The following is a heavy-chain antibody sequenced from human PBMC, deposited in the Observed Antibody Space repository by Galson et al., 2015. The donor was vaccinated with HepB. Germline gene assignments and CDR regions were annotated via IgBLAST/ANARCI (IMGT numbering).Heavy chain of an antibody. D-gene: IGHD2-2*01. CDR2: ISSSSSTI. V-gene: IGHV3-48*02. CDR3: ARGQIEDIVVVPAAMRGDNWFDP. CDR1: GFTFSSYS. Sequence: SLRLSCAASGFTFSSYSMNWVRQAPGKGLEWVSYISSSSSTIYYADSVKGRFTISRDNAKNSLYLQMNSLRDEDTAVYYCARGQIEDIVVVPAAMRGDNWFDPWGQEPWSPSPQ. J-gene: IGHJ5*02.